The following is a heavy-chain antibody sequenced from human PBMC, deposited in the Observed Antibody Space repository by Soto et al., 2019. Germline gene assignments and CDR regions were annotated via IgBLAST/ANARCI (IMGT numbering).Heavy chain of an antibody. Sequence: ASVKVSCKASGYTFTSYGISWARQAPGQGLEWMGWISAYNGNTNYAQKLQGRVTMTTDTSTSTAYMELRSLRSDDTAVYYCARDLVSVVVTAKEYFQHWGQGTLVTVSS. D-gene: IGHD2-21*02. CDR3: ARDLVSVVVTAKEYFQH. CDR2: ISAYNGNT. V-gene: IGHV1-18*01. CDR1: GYTFTSYG. J-gene: IGHJ1*01.